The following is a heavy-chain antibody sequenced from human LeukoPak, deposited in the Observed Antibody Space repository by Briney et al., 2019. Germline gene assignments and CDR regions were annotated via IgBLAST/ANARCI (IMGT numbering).Heavy chain of an antibody. D-gene: IGHD5-18*01. CDR3: ARQNSYGHDY. Sequence: GGSLRLSCAAPGFTFSSYGMHWVRQAPGKGLEWVAVISYDGSNKYYADSVKGRFTISRDNSKNTLYLQMNSLRAEDTAVYYCARQNSYGHDYWGQGTLVTVSS. CDR2: ISYDGSNK. J-gene: IGHJ4*02. V-gene: IGHV3-30*03. CDR1: GFTFSSYG.